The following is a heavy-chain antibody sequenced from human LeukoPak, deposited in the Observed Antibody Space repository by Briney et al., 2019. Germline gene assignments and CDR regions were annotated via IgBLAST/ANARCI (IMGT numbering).Heavy chain of an antibody. Sequence: SQTLSLTCAVSGGSISSGGYSWSWIRQPPGKGLEWIGYIYHSGSTYYNPSLKSRVTISVDRSKNQSSLKLSSVTAADTAVYYCAREAGAGDFDYWGQGTLVTVSS. CDR2: IYHSGST. CDR1: GGSISSGGYS. V-gene: IGHV4-30-2*01. J-gene: IGHJ4*02. D-gene: IGHD6-13*01. CDR3: AREAGAGDFDY.